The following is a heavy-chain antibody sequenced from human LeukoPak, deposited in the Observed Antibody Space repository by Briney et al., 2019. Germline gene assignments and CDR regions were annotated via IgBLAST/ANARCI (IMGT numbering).Heavy chain of an antibody. J-gene: IGHJ4*02. CDR2: ISGSGGNT. CDR3: TRVPVRYHYDSSGH. Sequence: GGSLRLSCAASGFTFSSYGMSWVRQAPGKGLEWVSVISGSGGNTYYADSVKGRFTISRDNSKNTLYLQMNSLRAEDTAVYYYTRVPVRYHYDSSGHWGQGTLVTVSS. V-gene: IGHV3-23*01. CDR1: GFTFSSYG. D-gene: IGHD3-22*01.